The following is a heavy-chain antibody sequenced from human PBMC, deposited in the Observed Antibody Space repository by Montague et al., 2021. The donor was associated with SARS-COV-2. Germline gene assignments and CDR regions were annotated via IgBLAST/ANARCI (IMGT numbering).Heavy chain of an antibody. CDR2: ISYDGSNK. CDR1: GFTFSSYA. CDR3: ARPRSGSYYSGMDV. J-gene: IGHJ6*02. D-gene: IGHD1-26*01. Sequence: SLRLSCAASGFTFSSYAMHWVRQAPGKGLEWVAVISYDGSNKYYADSVKGRFTISRDNSKNTLYLQMNSLRAEDTAVYYCARPRSGSYYSGMDVWGQGTTATVSS. V-gene: IGHV3-30-3*01.